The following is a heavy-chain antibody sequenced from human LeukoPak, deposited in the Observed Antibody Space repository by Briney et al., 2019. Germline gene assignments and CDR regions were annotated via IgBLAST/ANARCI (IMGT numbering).Heavy chain of an antibody. CDR1: GYTFTSYD. J-gene: IGHJ6*02. Sequence: ASVKVSCKASGYTFTSYDINWVRQATGQGLEWIGWMNPNSGNTGYAQKFQGRVTMTRDTSMSTAYMELSSLTSEDTAVYYCARCCRFDSGSYYSSRYYYYFYGMDVWGQGSTVTVSS. CDR3: ARCCRFDSGSYYSSRYYYYFYGMDV. V-gene: IGHV1-8*01. CDR2: MNPNSGNT. D-gene: IGHD3-10*01.